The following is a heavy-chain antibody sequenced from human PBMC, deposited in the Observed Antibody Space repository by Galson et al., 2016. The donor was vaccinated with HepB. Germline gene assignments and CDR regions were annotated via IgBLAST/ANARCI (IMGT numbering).Heavy chain of an antibody. D-gene: IGHD5-12*01. V-gene: IGHV3-48*02. J-gene: IGHJ3*01. CDR1: GFTFSSYS. Sequence: SLRLSCAASGFTFSSYSMNWVRQAPGKGLEAIAYLSSSSATINYAESVKGRFTISRENAKNSVYLQMNSLRDEDTAVYYCARQGGFSGYAGAFDLWGRGTIVTVSS. CDR2: LSSSSATI. CDR3: ARQGGFSGYAGAFDL.